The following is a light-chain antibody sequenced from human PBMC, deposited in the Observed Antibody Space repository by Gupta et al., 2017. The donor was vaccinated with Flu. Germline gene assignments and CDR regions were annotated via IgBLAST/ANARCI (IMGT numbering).Light chain of an antibody. J-gene: IGLJ1*01. V-gene: IGLV2-14*03. CDR2: DVS. CDR3: SSYTSGSTLSEV. Sequence: TITCTGTSSSVGGYNYVSWYQQHPGKAPKLMIYDVSNRPSGVSNRFSGSKSGDTAALTITGLQAEDEADYYCSSYTSGSTLSEVFGTGTKVTVL. CDR1: SSSVGGYNY.